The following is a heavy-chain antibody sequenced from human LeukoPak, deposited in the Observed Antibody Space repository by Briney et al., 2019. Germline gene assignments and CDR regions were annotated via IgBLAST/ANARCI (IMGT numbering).Heavy chain of an antibody. J-gene: IGHJ4*02. CDR1: GFTFSSCA. Sequence: GGSLRLSCSASGFTFSSCAMHWVRQAPGKGLEYVSAISSNGGSTYYADSVKGRFTISRDNSKNTLYLQMSSLRAEDTAVYYCVKDRVSISSSGYFDYWGQGTLVTVSS. D-gene: IGHD6-13*01. CDR2: ISSNGGST. V-gene: IGHV3-64D*06. CDR3: VKDRVSISSSGYFDY.